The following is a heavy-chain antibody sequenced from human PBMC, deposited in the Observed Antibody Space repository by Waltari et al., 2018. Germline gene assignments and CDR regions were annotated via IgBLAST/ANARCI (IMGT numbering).Heavy chain of an antibody. Sequence: EVQLVESGGGLVQPGGSLRLSGAASGFIFSSYLIHWVRQAPGKGLVWVSRLNDDGSGTTYADSVKGRFSISRDNAKNTLYLQMNSLRAEDTAVYYCAREYSNSRYFDYWGPGTLVTVSS. V-gene: IGHV3-74*01. CDR3: AREYSNSRYFDY. CDR1: GFIFSSYL. J-gene: IGHJ4*02. D-gene: IGHD6-6*01. CDR2: LNDDGSGT.